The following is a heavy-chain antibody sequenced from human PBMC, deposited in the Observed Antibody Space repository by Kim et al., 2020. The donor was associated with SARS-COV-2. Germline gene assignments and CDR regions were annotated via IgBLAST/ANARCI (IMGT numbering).Heavy chain of an antibody. V-gene: IGHV3-30-3*01. CDR1: GFTFSSYA. CDR3: ARELDPRYSSSWWTATIYYYYGMDV. D-gene: IGHD6-13*01. Sequence: GGSLRLSCAASGFTFSSYAMHWVRQAPGKGLEWVAVISYDGSNKYYADSVKGRFTISRDNSKNTLYLQMNSLRAEDTAVYYCARELDPRYSSSWWTATIYYYYGMDVWGQGTTVTVSS. CDR2: ISYDGSNK. J-gene: IGHJ6*02.